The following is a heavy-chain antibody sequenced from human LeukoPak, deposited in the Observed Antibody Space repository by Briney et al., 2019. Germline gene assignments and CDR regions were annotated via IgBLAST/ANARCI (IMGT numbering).Heavy chain of an antibody. CDR1: GYSFSHYA. Sequence: ASVKVSCKASGYSFSHYAVQWVRQAPGQRLEWMGWINAGNGRTEYSQNFQGRATITRDRSANTAYMELSSLRSEDTSIYYCARGRWTATETTYYLDYQGQGTLVTVSS. CDR2: INAGNGRT. D-gene: IGHD4-17*01. J-gene: IGHJ4*02. CDR3: ARGRWTATETTYYLDY. V-gene: IGHV1-3*01.